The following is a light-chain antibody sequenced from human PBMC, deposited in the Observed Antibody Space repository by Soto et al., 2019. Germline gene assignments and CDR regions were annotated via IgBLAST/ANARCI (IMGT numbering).Light chain of an antibody. Sequence: EIVLTQSPGTLSLSPGERATLSCRASQSVSSSSLAWYQQKPGQAPRLLIYGASSRATGIPDRFSGSGSGTDFTLTISRLEPEDFAVYYCQHTATFGQGTKLEIK. CDR2: GAS. CDR3: QHTAT. J-gene: IGKJ2*01. V-gene: IGKV3-20*01. CDR1: QSVSSSS.